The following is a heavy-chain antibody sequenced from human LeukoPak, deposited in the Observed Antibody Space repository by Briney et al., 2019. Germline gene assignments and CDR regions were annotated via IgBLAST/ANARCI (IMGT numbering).Heavy chain of an antibody. J-gene: IGHJ3*02. V-gene: IGHV1-2*02. CDR2: INPNSGGT. Sequence: ASVKVSCKASGYTFTAYYMHWVRQAPGQGLEWMGWINPNSGGTNYAQKFQGRVTMTRDTSISTAYMELSRLRSDDTAVYYCARDPGYYDFWSGYHQFDAFDIWGQGTMVTVSS. D-gene: IGHD3-3*01. CDR1: GYTFTAYY. CDR3: ARDPGYYDFWSGYHQFDAFDI.